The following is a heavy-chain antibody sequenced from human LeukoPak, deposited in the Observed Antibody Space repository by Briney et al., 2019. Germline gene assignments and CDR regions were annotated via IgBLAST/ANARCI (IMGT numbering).Heavy chain of an antibody. CDR1: GYTFTSYA. J-gene: IGHJ3*02. CDR2: INAGNGNT. V-gene: IGHV1-3*01. D-gene: IGHD3-9*01. CDR3: ASPYYDILTGYYTNDAFDI. Sequence: ASVKVSCKASGYTFTSYAMHWVRQAPGQRLEWMGWINAGNGNTKYSQKFQGRVTITRDTSASTAYMELSSLRSEDTAVYYCASPYYDILTGYYTNDAFDIWGQGTMVTVSS.